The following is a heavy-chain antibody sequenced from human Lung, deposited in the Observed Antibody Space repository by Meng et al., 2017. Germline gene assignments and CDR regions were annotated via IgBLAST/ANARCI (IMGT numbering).Heavy chain of an antibody. CDR3: ARDEDISAAGKLFGDY. CDR2: IDPNNDHT. V-gene: IGHV1-2*06. CDR1: GYTFAAYW. Sequence: QGQRVQSGPEVKKPGASVKLSCKPSGYTFAAYWIHWWRQAPGQGLEWMGRIDPNNDHTQYAQNFQGRVTMTSDTSISTVYMELNGLRSDDTAVYYCARDEDISAAGKLFGDYWGQGTLVTVSS. D-gene: IGHD6-13*01. J-gene: IGHJ4*02.